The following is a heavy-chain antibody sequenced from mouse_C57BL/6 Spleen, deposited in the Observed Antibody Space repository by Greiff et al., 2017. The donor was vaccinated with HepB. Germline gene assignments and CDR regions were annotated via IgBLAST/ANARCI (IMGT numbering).Heavy chain of an antibody. V-gene: IGHV1-63*01. J-gene: IGHJ2*01. D-gene: IGHD4-1*01. CDR1: GYTFTNYW. CDR3: ARRGETGRGFDY. CDR2: IYPGGGYT. Sequence: VKLMESGAELVRPGTSVKMSCKASGYTFTNYWIGWAKQRPGHGLEWIGDIYPGGGYTNYNEKFKGKATLTADKSSSTSYMQFSSLTSEDSAIYYCARRGETGRGFDYWGQGTTLTVSS.